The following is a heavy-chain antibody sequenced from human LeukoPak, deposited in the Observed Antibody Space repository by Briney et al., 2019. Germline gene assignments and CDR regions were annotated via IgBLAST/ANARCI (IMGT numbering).Heavy chain of an antibody. CDR3: VRGTGY. CDR2: ISSNGDNT. V-gene: IGHV3-64D*06. Sequence: GGTLRLSCSVSGCTVSTYVMHWVRQAPGKGLEYVSAISSNGDNTYYADSVKGRFTISRDNSKNTLYLQMSSLRADDTAVYYCVRGTGYWGQGTLVTVSS. J-gene: IGHJ4*02. CDR1: GCTVSTYV.